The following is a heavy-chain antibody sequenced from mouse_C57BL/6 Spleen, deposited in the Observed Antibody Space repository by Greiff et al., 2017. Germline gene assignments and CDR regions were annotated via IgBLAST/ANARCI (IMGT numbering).Heavy chain of an antibody. V-gene: IGHV1-81*01. CDR2: IYPRSGNT. D-gene: IGHD1-1*01. J-gene: IGHJ4*01. Sequence: LVESGAELARPGASVKLSCKASGYTFTSYGISWVKQRTGQGLEWIGEIYPRSGNTYYNEKFKGKATLTADKSSSTAYMELRSLTSEDSAVYFCARSATTGDYAMDDWGQGTSVTVSS. CDR3: ARSATTGDYAMDD. CDR1: GYTFTSYG.